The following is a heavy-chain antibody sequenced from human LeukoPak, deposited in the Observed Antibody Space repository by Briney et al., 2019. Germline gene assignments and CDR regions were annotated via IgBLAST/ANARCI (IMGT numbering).Heavy chain of an antibody. CDR3: ASRGKGTMVRGVIAYYYYGMDV. V-gene: IGHV1-8*01. CDR1: GYTFTSYD. J-gene: IGHJ6*02. CDR2: MNSNSGNT. D-gene: IGHD3-10*01. Sequence: ASVKVSCKASGYTFTSYDINWVRQATGQGLEWMGWMNSNSGNTGYAQKFQGRVTMTRNTSISTAYMELSSLRSEDTAVYYCASRGKGTMVRGVIAYYYYGMDVWGQGTTVTVSS.